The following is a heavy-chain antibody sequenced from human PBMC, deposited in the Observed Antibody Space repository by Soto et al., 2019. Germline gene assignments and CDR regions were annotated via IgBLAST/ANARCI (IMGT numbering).Heavy chain of an antibody. D-gene: IGHD3-16*01. CDR1: GDSISSGGYY. CDR3: AASCGGCRGFNYYGMDV. V-gene: IGHV4-31*03. J-gene: IGHJ6*02. CDR2: IYYSGST. Sequence: PSETLSLTCTVSGDSISSGGYYWSWIRQHPGKGLEWIGYIYYSGSTYYNPSLKSRVTISVDTSKNQFSLKLSSVTAADTAVYYCAASCGGCRGFNYYGMDVWAQGTTVTVSS.